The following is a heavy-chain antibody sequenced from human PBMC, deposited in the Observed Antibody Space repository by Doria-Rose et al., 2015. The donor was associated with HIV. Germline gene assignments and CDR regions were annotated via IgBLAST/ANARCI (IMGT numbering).Heavy chain of an antibody. Sequence: EVKKPGSSVKVSCKASGGAFSSYAITWVRQAPGQGLEWMGGLIPMFDTANYAQIFQGRVTITADGSTSTAYMELSSLRSEDTAVYYCARERSDGMDVWGQGTTVTVSS. CDR1: GGAFSSYA. V-gene: IGHV1-69*01. D-gene: IGHD3-10*01. CDR2: LIPMFDTA. J-gene: IGHJ6*02. CDR3: ARERSDGMDV.